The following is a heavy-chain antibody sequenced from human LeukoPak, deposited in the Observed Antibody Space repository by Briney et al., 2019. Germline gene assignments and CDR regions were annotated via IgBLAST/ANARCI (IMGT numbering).Heavy chain of an antibody. CDR1: GYTFSGYY. Sequence: ASVKVSCKASGYTFSGYYIHWVRQAPGQGLEWMGWINPNTGGTNFAQNFQGRVTMTTVTSISTAYMELSRLRSDDTAVYYCARVVDILTGHDTALDYWGQGTLVTVSS. CDR3: ARVVDILTGHDTALDY. D-gene: IGHD3-9*01. CDR2: INPNTGGT. J-gene: IGHJ4*02. V-gene: IGHV1-2*02.